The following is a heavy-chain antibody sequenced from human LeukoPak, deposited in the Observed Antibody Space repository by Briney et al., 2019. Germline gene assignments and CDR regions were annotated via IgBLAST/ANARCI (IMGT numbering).Heavy chain of an antibody. D-gene: IGHD6-19*01. CDR2: IIPILGIA. CDR3: ARGRSGSPPQLDY. Sequence: ASVKVSCKASGGTFSSYAISWVRQAPGQGLEWMGRIIPILGIANYAQKFQGRVTITADKSTSTAYMELSSLRSEDTAVYYCARGRSGSPPQLDYWGQGTLVTVSS. V-gene: IGHV1-69*04. CDR1: GGTFSSYA. J-gene: IGHJ4*02.